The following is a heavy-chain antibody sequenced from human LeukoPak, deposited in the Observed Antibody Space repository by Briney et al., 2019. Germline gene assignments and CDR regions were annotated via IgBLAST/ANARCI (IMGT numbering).Heavy chain of an antibody. CDR1: GGSFSGYY. J-gene: IGHJ4*02. V-gene: IGHV4-34*01. D-gene: IGHD3-16*01. CDR3: ARFFYYDASRPPF. Sequence: SETQSLTCAVYGGSFSGYYWSWIRQPPGKGLEWIGEINHSGSTNYNPSLKSRVTISVDTSKNQFSLKLSSVTVADTAVYYCARFFYYDASRPPFWGRGTLVAVSS. CDR2: INHSGST.